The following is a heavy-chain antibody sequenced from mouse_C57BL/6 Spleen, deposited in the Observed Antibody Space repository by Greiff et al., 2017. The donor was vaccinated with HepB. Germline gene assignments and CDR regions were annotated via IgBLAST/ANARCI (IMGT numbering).Heavy chain of an antibody. D-gene: IGHD2-5*01. V-gene: IGHV5-4*01. J-gene: IGHJ2*01. Sequence: EVQLVESGGGLVKPGGSLKLSCAASGFTFSSYAMSWVRQTPEKRLEWVATISDGGSYTYYPDNVKGRFTISRDNAKNNLYLQMSHLKSEDTAMYYCARDYSNYVYYFDYWGQGTTLTVSS. CDR1: GFTFSSYA. CDR2: ISDGGSYT. CDR3: ARDYSNYVYYFDY.